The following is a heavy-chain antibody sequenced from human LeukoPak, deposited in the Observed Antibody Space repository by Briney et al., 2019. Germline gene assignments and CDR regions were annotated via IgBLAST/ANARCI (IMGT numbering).Heavy chain of an antibody. CDR3: AKDRSTYNVLTGYQDY. Sequence: GGSLRLSCAVSGFTFSRYGMHWVRQTPGKGLEWVALISYEGGNKDYVDSVKGRFTVSRDNSRNTLYLQMNSLRPEDTAVYYCAKDRSTYNVLTGYQDYWGQGTLVTVSS. D-gene: IGHD3-9*01. J-gene: IGHJ4*02. V-gene: IGHV3-30*19. CDR2: ISYEGGNK. CDR1: GFTFSRYG.